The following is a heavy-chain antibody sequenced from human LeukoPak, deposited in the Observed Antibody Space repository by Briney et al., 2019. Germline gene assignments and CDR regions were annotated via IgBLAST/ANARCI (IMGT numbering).Heavy chain of an antibody. D-gene: IGHD3-10*01. CDR2: INHSGST. J-gene: IGHJ3*02. CDR1: GGSFSGYY. CDR3: ARGHGSGYKTAFDI. Sequence: TPSETLSLTCAVYGGSFSGYYWSWIRQPPGKGLEWIGEINHSGSTNYNPSLKSRVTISVDTSKNQFSLKMSSVTAADTAVYYCARGHGSGYKTAFDIWGQGTMVTVSS. V-gene: IGHV4-34*01.